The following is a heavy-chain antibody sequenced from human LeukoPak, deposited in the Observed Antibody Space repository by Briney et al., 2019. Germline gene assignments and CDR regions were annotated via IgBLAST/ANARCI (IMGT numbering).Heavy chain of an antibody. Sequence: SETLSLTCTVSGGSISSYYWNWIRQPPGKGLEWIGNIYYSGNTKYNPSLKSRVTISVDTSKNQFSLKLSSVTAADTAVYYCAGRKNTAMGYWGQGTLVTVSS. D-gene: IGHD5-18*01. CDR1: GGSISSYY. CDR2: IYYSGNT. J-gene: IGHJ4*02. V-gene: IGHV4-59*01. CDR3: AGRKNTAMGY.